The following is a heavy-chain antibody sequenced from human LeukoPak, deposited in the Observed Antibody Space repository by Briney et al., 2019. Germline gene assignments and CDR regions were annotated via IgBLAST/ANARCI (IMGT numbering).Heavy chain of an antibody. Sequence: PGGSLRLSCAASGFTFSSYSMNWVRQAPGKGLEWVSSIGSSSTSTYYADSVKGRFTISRDNAKNSLYLQLNSLRAEDTAVYYCAREEGKQQMEAFDYWGQGTLVTVSS. V-gene: IGHV3-21*04. CDR2: IGSSSTST. CDR1: GFTFSSYS. CDR3: AREEGKQQMEAFDY. J-gene: IGHJ4*02. D-gene: IGHD6-13*01.